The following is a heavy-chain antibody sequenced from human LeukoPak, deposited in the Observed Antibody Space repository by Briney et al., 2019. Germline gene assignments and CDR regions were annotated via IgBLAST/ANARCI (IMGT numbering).Heavy chain of an antibody. Sequence: PGGSLRLSCAASGFTVSSNYMSWVRQAPGKGLEWVSVICSGGSTYYADSVKGRFTISRDNSKNTLYLQMNSLRAEDTAVYYCARVRYDTTYYFDYWGQGTLVTVSS. D-gene: IGHD5-12*01. CDR3: ARVRYDTTYYFDY. J-gene: IGHJ4*02. CDR1: GFTVSSNY. V-gene: IGHV3-53*01. CDR2: ICSGGST.